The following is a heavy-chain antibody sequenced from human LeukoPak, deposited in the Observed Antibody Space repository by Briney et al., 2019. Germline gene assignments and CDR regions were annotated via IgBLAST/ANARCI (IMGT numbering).Heavy chain of an antibody. J-gene: IGHJ4*02. V-gene: IGHV4-61*02. CDR1: GGSISSGSYY. CDR3: ARVPGDSSGYFDY. D-gene: IGHD3-22*01. CDR2: IYTSGST. Sequence: SETLSLTCTVSGGSISSGSYYWSWIRQPAGKGLEWIGRIYTSGSTNYNPSLKSRVTISVDTSKNQFSLKLSSVTAADTAVYYRARVPGDSSGYFDYWGQGTLVTVSS.